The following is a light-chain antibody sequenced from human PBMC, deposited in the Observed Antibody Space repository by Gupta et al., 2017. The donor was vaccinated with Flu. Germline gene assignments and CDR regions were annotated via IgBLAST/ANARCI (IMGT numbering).Light chain of an antibody. CDR3: QVWDRSNYHWV. V-gene: IGLV3-21*02. J-gene: IGLJ3*02. Sequence: YVLTQPPAVSVAPGQTARMTCGGNNIGSRSVHWYQQRPGQAPVRVVNDDSDRPSGIPERFSGSNSGNTATLTITRVEAGDEADYYGQVWDRSNYHWVFGGGTKLTVL. CDR1: NIGSRS. CDR2: DDS.